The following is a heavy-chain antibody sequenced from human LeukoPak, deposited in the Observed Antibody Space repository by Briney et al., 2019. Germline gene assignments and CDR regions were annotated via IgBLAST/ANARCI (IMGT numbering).Heavy chain of an antibody. D-gene: IGHD6-19*01. CDR2: IYYSGST. J-gene: IGHJ4*02. V-gene: IGHV4-59*12. CDR1: GGSISSYY. CDR3: ARRSPYSTGWSSYFDY. Sequence: PSETLSLTCTVSGGSISSYYWTWIRQPPGKGLEWIGYIYYSGSTNYNPSLKSRVTISVDTSKNHFSLKLTSVTAADSAVYYCARRSPYSTGWSSYFDYWGQGALVTVSS.